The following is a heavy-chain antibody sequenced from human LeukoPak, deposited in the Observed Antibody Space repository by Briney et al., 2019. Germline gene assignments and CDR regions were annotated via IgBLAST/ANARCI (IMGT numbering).Heavy chain of an antibody. D-gene: IGHD3-22*01. CDR1: GYSFTSYW. V-gene: IGHV5-51*01. Sequence: GESLKISCKGSGYSFTSYWIAWVRQMPGKGLEWMGIIYPGDSNTRYSPSFQGQVTISADKSISTAYVQWSSLKASDTAMYYCARVFYDSIGYKTEGTEYFHHWGQGTLVTVSS. CDR2: IYPGDSNT. J-gene: IGHJ1*01. CDR3: ARVFYDSIGYKTEGTEYFHH.